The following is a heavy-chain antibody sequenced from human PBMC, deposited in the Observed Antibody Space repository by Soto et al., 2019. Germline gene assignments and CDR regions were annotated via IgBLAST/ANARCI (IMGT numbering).Heavy chain of an antibody. CDR3: AKDLQGSGDYYYSFYGMDV. D-gene: IGHD4-17*01. J-gene: IGHJ6*02. V-gene: IGHV3-30*18. CDR1: GFIFSNYG. CDR2: ISYDGGNE. Sequence: QVQLVESGGGVVQPGRSLRLSCAASGFIFSNYGIHWVRQAPGKGLEWVALISYDGGNEYYADSVKGRFTISRDNSKNTLYLQMNSLRGEDTAVYYCAKDLQGSGDYYYSFYGMDVWGQGTTVTVSS.